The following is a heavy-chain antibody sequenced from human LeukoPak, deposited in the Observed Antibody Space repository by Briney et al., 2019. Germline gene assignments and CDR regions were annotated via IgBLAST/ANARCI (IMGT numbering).Heavy chain of an antibody. CDR1: GFTFSSYW. D-gene: IGHD3-10*01. CDR2: IKQDGSEK. J-gene: IGHJ4*02. CDR3: AREGLLWFGELSFFDY. Sequence: GGSLRLSXAASGFTFSSYWMSWVRQAPGKGLEWVANIKQDGSEKYYVDSVKGRFTISRDNAKNSLYLQMNSLRAEDTAVYYCAREGLLWFGELSFFDYWGQGTLVTVSS. V-gene: IGHV3-7*01.